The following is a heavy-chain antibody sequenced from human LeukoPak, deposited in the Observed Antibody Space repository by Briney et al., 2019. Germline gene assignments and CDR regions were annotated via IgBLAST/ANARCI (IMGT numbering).Heavy chain of an antibody. J-gene: IGHJ6*02. V-gene: IGHV6-1*01. Sequence: SQTLSLTCAISGDSVSSHSAAWHWIRQSPSRGLEWLGRTYYRSKWYNDYEVSVKGRITITPDTSKNHFSLQLNSVTPEDTSVYYCVRQFSSGWSYYYGMDVWGQGTTVTVSS. D-gene: IGHD6-19*01. CDR1: GDSVSSHSAA. CDR2: TYYRSKWYN. CDR3: VRQFSSGWSYYYGMDV.